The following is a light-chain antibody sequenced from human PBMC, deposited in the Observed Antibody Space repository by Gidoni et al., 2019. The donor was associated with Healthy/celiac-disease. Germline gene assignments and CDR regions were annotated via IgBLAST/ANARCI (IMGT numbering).Light chain of an antibody. CDR2: NAS. CDR1: QSSSSW. J-gene: IGKJ1*01. CDR3: QQYNSYSWT. V-gene: IGKV1-5*03. Sequence: DIQLTQSPSTLSASVGDRVTITCRASQSSSSWLAWYQPKPGKAPKLLIYNASSLESGDASRFKGSGSGTEFNLTINSLQPDDFATYYCQQYNSYSWTFGQGTKVEIK.